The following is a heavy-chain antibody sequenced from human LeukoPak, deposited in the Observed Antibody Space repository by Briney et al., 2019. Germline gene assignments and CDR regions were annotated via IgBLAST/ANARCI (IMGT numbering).Heavy chain of an antibody. CDR3: ASRYCSGESCYPAFDY. V-gene: IGHV3-30*02. Sequence: PGGSLRLSCAASGFSFSTSGMHWVRQAPGKGLEWVAFIRYDGSDKYYAGSVKGRFTISRDNSKNALYLQMNSLRVEDTAVYYCASRYCSGESCYPAFDYWGQGTLVTVSS. CDR2: IRYDGSDK. CDR1: GFSFSTSG. J-gene: IGHJ4*02. D-gene: IGHD2-15*01.